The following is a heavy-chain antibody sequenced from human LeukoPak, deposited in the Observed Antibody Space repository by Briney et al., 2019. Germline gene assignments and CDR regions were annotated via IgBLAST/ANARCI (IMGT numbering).Heavy chain of an antibody. J-gene: IGHJ4*02. V-gene: IGHV3-7*01. D-gene: IGHD5-12*01. CDR3: ARDLPVATWGRATDY. CDR1: RFTFSSYW. CDR2: IKQDGSEK. Sequence: GGSLRLSCAASRFTFSSYWMSWVRQAPGKGLEWVASIKQDGSEKYYVDSVKGRFTISRDNAKNSLYLQMNSLRAEDTAVYYCARDLPVATWGRATDYWGQGTLVTVSS.